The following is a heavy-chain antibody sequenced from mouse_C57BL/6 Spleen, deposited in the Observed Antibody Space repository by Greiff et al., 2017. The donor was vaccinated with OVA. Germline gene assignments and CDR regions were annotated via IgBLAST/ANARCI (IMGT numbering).Heavy chain of an antibody. CDR1: GYTFTDYE. V-gene: IGHV1-15*01. D-gene: IGHD4-1*01. Sequence: VQLQQSGAELVRPGASVTLSCKASGYTFTDYEMHWVKQTPVHGLEWIGAIDPETGGTAYNQKFKGKAILTADKSSSTAYMELRSLTSEDSAVYYGTRKEAGRGGYCDYWGQGTTLTVSS. J-gene: IGHJ2*01. CDR3: TRKEAGRGGYCDY. CDR2: IDPETGGT.